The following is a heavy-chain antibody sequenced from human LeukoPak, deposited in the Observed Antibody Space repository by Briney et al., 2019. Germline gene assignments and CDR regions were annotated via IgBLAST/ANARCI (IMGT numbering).Heavy chain of an antibody. CDR2: INHSGST. CDR3: ARIAAAGTMVY. V-gene: IGHV4-34*01. Sequence: SETLSLTCAVYGGSFSGYYWSWIRQPPGKGLEWIGEINHSGSTNYNPSLKSRVTIPVDTSRNQFSLKLSSVTAADTGVYYCARIAAAGTMVYWGQGTLVTVSS. D-gene: IGHD6-13*01. J-gene: IGHJ4*02. CDR1: GGSFSGYY.